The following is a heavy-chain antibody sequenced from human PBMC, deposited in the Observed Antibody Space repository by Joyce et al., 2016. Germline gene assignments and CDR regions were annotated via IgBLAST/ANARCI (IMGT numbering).Heavy chain of an antibody. J-gene: IGHJ4*02. CDR1: GFTFSNYY. CDR3: ATRGVAGTGDFDY. CDR2: RLDGGRGK. D-gene: IGHD6-19*01. Sequence: QVQLVESGGGVVQPGTSLRLSCAASGFTFSNYYMHWVRQAPGKGLEWVAIRLDGGRGKYADSVKGRFTVSRDNSKSTLYLQMNSLSAEDTAVYYCATRGVAGTGDFDYWGQGTLVTVSS. V-gene: IGHV3-30*04.